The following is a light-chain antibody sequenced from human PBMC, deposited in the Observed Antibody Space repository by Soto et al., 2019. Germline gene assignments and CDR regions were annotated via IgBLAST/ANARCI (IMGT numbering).Light chain of an antibody. Sequence: EVVLTQSPDTLSLSPGERATLSCRASQTIRSYVAWYQQKPGQAPRLLIYDASNRATGIPARFSGSGSGTDFTLTISSLAPEDFAVYYCQQRRNWWTFGQGTKVEIK. V-gene: IGKV3-11*01. J-gene: IGKJ1*01. CDR1: QTIRSY. CDR3: QQRRNWWT. CDR2: DAS.